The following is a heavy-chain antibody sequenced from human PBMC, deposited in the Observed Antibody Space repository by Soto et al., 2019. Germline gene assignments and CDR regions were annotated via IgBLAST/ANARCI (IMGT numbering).Heavy chain of an antibody. J-gene: IGHJ4*02. CDR3: AKGGGSYYVDY. Sequence: PGGSLRLSCAASGFTFSSYGMHWVRQAPGKGLEWVAVISYDGSNKYYADSVKGRFTISRDNSKNTLYLQMNSLRAEDTAVYYCAKGGGSYYVDYWGQGTLVTVSS. CDR1: GFTFSSYG. D-gene: IGHD1-26*01. CDR2: ISYDGSNK. V-gene: IGHV3-30*18.